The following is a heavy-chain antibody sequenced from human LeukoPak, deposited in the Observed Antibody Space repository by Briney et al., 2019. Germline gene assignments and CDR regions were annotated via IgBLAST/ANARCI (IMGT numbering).Heavy chain of an antibody. CDR1: GFTFSTYW. D-gene: IGHD2-8*01. Sequence: GGSLRLSCAASGFTFSTYWMSWVRQAPGKGLEWVAVISYDGSNKYYADSVKGRFTISRDNSKNTLYLQMNSLRAEDTAVYYCAKGGCTNGVCYNDYWGQGTLVTVSS. CDR3: AKGGCTNGVCYNDY. CDR2: ISYDGSNK. V-gene: IGHV3-30*18. J-gene: IGHJ4*02.